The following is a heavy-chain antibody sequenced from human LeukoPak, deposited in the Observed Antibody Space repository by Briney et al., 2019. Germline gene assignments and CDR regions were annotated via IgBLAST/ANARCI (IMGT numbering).Heavy chain of an antibody. J-gene: IGHJ4*02. CDR2: INPSGGST. Sequence: GASVKVSCKASGYTFTSYYMHWVRQAPGQGLEWMGIINPSGGSTSYAQKFQGRVTMTRDTSTSTVYMELSSLRSEDTAVYYCLSSAPTEGFDYWGQGTLVTVSS. D-gene: IGHD5/OR15-5a*01. V-gene: IGHV1-46*01. CDR1: GYTFTSYY. CDR3: LSSAPTEGFDY.